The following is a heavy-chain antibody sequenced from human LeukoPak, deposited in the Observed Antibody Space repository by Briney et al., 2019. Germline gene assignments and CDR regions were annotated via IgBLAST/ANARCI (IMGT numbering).Heavy chain of an antibody. Sequence: PSETLSLTCTVSGGSISSSSYYWGWIRQPPGKGLEWIGSIYYSGSTYYNPSLKSRVTISVDTSKNQFSLKLSSVTAADTAVYYCARVQYSSGWYDLDYWGQGTLVTVSS. CDR3: ARVQYSSGWYDLDY. CDR2: IYYSGST. J-gene: IGHJ4*02. V-gene: IGHV4-39*07. D-gene: IGHD6-19*01. CDR1: GGSISSSSYY.